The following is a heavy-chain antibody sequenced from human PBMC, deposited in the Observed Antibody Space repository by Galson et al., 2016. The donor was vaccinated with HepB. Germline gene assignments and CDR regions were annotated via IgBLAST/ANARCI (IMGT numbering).Heavy chain of an antibody. D-gene: IGHD5-12*01. V-gene: IGHV4-61*03. Sequence: LSLTCTVSDDSVNSGAYYWTWIRQPPGKGLEWIGHIYYSGSTNYNPSLRSRVTISADTSNNHFSLRLTSVTAADTALYYCARQYRGGPSDYWGQGTLVIVSS. CDR3: ARQYRGGPSDY. CDR1: DDSVNSGAYY. J-gene: IGHJ4*02. CDR2: IYYSGST.